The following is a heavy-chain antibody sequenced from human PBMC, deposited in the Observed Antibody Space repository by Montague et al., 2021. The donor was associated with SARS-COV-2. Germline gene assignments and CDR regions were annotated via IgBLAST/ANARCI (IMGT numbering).Heavy chain of an antibody. Sequence: CAISGDSVSSNSPARNWIRQSPSRGLEWLARTYYRSKWYNEYAVPLNSRITINPDTSKNQFSLQVNSVTPEDTAVYYCARGADRYYFYGMDVWGQGTTVTVSS. V-gene: IGHV6-1*01. J-gene: IGHJ6*02. D-gene: IGHD6-19*01. CDR3: ARGADRYYFYGMDV. CDR1: GDSVSSNSPA. CDR2: TYYRSKWYN.